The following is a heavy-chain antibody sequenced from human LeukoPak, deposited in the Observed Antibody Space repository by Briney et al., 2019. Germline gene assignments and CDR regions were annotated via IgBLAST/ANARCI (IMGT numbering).Heavy chain of an antibody. CDR2: IIPIFGTA. CDR3: ARSRVGAPQSNAFDI. CDR1: GGTFSSYA. Sequence: SVKVSCKASGGTFSSYAISWVRQAPGQGLEWMGGIIPIFGTANYAQKFQGRVTITTDESTSTAYMELSSLRSEDTAVYYCARSRVGAPQSNAFDIWGQGTMVTVSS. D-gene: IGHD1-26*01. V-gene: IGHV1-69*05. J-gene: IGHJ3*02.